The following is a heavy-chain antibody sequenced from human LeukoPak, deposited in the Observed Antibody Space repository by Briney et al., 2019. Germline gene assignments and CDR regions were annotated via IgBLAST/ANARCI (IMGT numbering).Heavy chain of an antibody. CDR2: IYYNGAT. Sequence: SETLSLTCTVSGGSISSGDYYWSWIRQPPGRGLEWIGYIYYNGATYYNPSLKSRVTISVDTSKNQFSLKLSSVTAADTAVYYCARGKSSGYSSDAFDIWGQGTMVTVSS. J-gene: IGHJ3*02. CDR1: GGSISSGDYY. D-gene: IGHD3-22*01. V-gene: IGHV4-30-4*01. CDR3: ARGKSSGYSSDAFDI.